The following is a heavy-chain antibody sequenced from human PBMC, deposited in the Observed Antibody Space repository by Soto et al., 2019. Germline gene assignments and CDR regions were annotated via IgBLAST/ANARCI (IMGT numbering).Heavy chain of an antibody. CDR2: INHSGST. Sequence: PSETLFLTCAVYGGSFSGYYWSWIRQPPGKGLEWIGEINHSGSTNYNPSLKSRVTISVDTSKNQFSLKLSSVTAADTAVYYCARDPRARGVRGVMPFDYWRQGTLVTVAS. CDR3: ARDPRARGVRGVMPFDY. D-gene: IGHD3-10*01. J-gene: IGHJ4*02. CDR1: GGSFSGYY. V-gene: IGHV4-34*01.